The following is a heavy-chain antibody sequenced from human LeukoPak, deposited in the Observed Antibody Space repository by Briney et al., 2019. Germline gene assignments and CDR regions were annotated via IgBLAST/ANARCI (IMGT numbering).Heavy chain of an antibody. V-gene: IGHV3-30*02. CDR2: IRYDGSNK. Sequence: PGGSLRLSCAASGFTVSSNYMSWVRQAPGKGLEWVAYIRYDGSNKNYADSVKGRFTISRDNSKNTLYLQMSSLRAEDTAVYYCAKVVTGYCSTTSCPFDSWGQGTLVTVSS. D-gene: IGHD2-2*01. CDR3: AKVVTGYCSTTSCPFDS. CDR1: GFTVSSNY. J-gene: IGHJ4*02.